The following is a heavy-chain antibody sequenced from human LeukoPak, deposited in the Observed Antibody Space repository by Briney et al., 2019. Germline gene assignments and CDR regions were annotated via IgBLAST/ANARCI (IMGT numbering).Heavy chain of an antibody. CDR1: GGSISRGGYY. CDR3: ARAQLNLLVDFGMDV. D-gene: IGHD1-1*01. J-gene: IGHJ6*02. V-gene: IGHV4-31*03. Sequence: SETLSLTCTVSGGSISRGGYYWTWIRQHPGKGLEWIGYIYYSGSTYYNPSLKSRLTISVDTSKNQFSLKLSSVTAADTAFYYCARAQLNLLVDFGMDVWGQGTTVTVSS. CDR2: IYYSGST.